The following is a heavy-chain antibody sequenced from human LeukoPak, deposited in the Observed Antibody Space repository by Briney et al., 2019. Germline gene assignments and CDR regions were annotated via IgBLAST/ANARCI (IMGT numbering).Heavy chain of an antibody. CDR1: GFTFSAYA. D-gene: IGHD6-13*01. CDR2: MWYEGTNK. Sequence: GGSLRLSCEASGFTFSAYAMTWVRQAPGKGLEWVAFMWYEGTNKYYADSVKGRFTISRDNSKSTLYLQMNSLRAEDTAVYYCATSTQVAAPGTAYFDYWGQGTLVTVSS. J-gene: IGHJ4*02. V-gene: IGHV3-30*02. CDR3: ATSTQVAAPGTAYFDY.